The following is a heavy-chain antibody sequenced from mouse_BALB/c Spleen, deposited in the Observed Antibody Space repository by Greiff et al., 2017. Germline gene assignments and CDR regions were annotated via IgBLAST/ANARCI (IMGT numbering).Heavy chain of an antibody. D-gene: IGHD2-13*01. CDR1: GFTFSSYG. J-gene: IGHJ3*01. V-gene: IGHV5-6*02. Sequence: DVMLVESGGDLVKPGGSLKLSCAASGFTFSSYGMSWVRQTPDKRLEWVATISSGGSYTYYPDSVKGRFTISRDNAKNTLYLQMSSLKSEDTAMYYCARHSDSFAYWGQGTLVTVSA. CDR3: ARHSDSFAY. CDR2: ISSGGSYT.